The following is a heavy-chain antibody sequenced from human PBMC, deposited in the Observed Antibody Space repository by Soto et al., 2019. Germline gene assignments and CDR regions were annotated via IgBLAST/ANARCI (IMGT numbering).Heavy chain of an antibody. Sequence: HGESLKISCKGSAYTFSTYWIAWVRQMPGKGLEWMGIIYPGDSDTRYSPSFRGQVTISVDKSIYTAYLQWSSLRASDTAVYSCARVAVVPSAPGSYYYAMDVWGQGTTVTVSS. D-gene: IGHD2-2*01. V-gene: IGHV5-51*01. CDR2: IYPGDSDT. J-gene: IGHJ6*02. CDR3: ARVAVVPSAPGSYYYAMDV. CDR1: AYTFSTYW.